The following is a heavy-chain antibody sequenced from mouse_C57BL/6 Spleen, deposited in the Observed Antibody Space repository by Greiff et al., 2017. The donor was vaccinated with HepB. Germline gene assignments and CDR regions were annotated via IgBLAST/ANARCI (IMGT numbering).Heavy chain of an antibody. Sequence: EVQLQQSGAELVRPGASVKLSCTASGFNIKDDYMHWVKQRPEQGLEWIGWIDPENGDTEYASKFQGKATITADTSSNTAYLQLSSLTSEDTAVYYCTTGYDSYYGYWGEGTTLPVSS. J-gene: IGHJ2*01. CDR2: IDPENGDT. V-gene: IGHV14-4*01. CDR3: TTGYDSYYGY. D-gene: IGHD2-3*01. CDR1: GFNIKDDY.